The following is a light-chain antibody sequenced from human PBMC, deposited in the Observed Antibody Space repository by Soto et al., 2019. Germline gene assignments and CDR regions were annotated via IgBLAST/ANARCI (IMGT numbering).Light chain of an antibody. CDR1: QSVRSSY. CDR3: QQYNNWPQT. Sequence: IVLTQSPGTLSLSSGERATLSCRASQSVRSSYLAWYQQKPGRAPRLLIHGASSRATGIPDRFSGSGSGTDFTLTISRLEPEDFAVYYCQQYNNWPQTFGQGTKVDIK. CDR2: GAS. J-gene: IGKJ1*01. V-gene: IGKV3-20*01.